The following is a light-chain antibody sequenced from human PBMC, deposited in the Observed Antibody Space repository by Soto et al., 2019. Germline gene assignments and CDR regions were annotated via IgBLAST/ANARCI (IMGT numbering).Light chain of an antibody. CDR1: ISDVGGYNS. Sequence: QSVLAQPASVSGSPGQSIAISCAGTISDVGGYNSVSWYQQHPGKAPKLMIYDVSNRPSGVSNRFSGSKSVNTASLTISGLQAEDEADYYCCSFTSSSTPAYVFGTGTKLTVL. V-gene: IGLV2-14*03. CDR2: DVS. CDR3: CSFTSSSTPAYV. J-gene: IGLJ1*01.